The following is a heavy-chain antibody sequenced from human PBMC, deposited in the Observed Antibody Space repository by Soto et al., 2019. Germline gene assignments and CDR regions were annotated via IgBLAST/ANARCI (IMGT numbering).Heavy chain of an antibody. Sequence: VGSLRLSCAASGFTFSSYAMSWVRQAPGKGLEWVSAISGSGGSTYYADSVKGRFTISRDNSKNTLYLQMNSLRAEDTAVYYCAKAAPSLYYYDSSGQHYWGQGTLVTVSS. V-gene: IGHV3-23*01. D-gene: IGHD3-22*01. CDR2: ISGSGGST. J-gene: IGHJ4*02. CDR1: GFTFSSYA. CDR3: AKAAPSLYYYDSSGQHY.